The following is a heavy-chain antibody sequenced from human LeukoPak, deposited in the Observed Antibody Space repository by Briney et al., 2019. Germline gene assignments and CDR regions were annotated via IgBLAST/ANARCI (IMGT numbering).Heavy chain of an antibody. Sequence: GGSLRLSCAASGFTFGPYWMSWVRQAPGEGLEWVASIKQDGSQLDYVDSVKGRFTISRDNAKNSLYLQLNSLRAEDTALYYCARGRGWLDYWGQGTLVTVSS. D-gene: IGHD5-12*01. CDR2: IKQDGSQL. CDR3: ARGRGWLDY. J-gene: IGHJ4*02. CDR1: GFTFGPYW. V-gene: IGHV3-7*01.